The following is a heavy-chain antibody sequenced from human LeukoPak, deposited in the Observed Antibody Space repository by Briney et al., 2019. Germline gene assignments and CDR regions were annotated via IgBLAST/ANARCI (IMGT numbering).Heavy chain of an antibody. Sequence: GGSLRLSCAASGFTFSSYSMNWVRQAPGKGLEWVSSISSSSSYIYYADSVKGRFTISRDNAKNSLYLQMNSLRAEDTAVYYCARYSYYYDSSGYSHYGMDVWVQGTTVTVSS. D-gene: IGHD3-22*01. CDR2: ISSSSSYI. CDR1: GFTFSSYS. J-gene: IGHJ6*02. CDR3: ARYSYYYDSSGYSHYGMDV. V-gene: IGHV3-21*01.